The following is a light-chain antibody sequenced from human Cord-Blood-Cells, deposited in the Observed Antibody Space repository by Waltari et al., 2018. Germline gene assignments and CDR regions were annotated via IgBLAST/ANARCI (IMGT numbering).Light chain of an antibody. CDR1: SSDVGGYNY. CDR2: DVS. CDR3: SSYTSSSTPVV. Sequence: QSALTQPASVSGSPGPSITISCTGTSSDVGGYNYVSWYQQHPGKAPKLMIYDVSNRPSGVSNRFPGSKSGNTASLTISGLQAEDEADYYCSSYTSSSTPVVFGGGTKLTVL. V-gene: IGLV2-14*01. J-gene: IGLJ2*01.